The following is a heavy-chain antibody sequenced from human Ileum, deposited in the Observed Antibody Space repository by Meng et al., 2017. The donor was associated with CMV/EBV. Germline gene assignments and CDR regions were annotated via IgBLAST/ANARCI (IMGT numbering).Heavy chain of an antibody. Sequence: SLMISWAASGFTFSSYAMHWVRQAPGQGLGWVAIISYDGNNKYYADSVKGGFTISRDNSKNTLYLQMNSLRAEDTAVYYWARERYNSQDYWGQGTLVTVSS. J-gene: IGHJ4*02. CDR2: ISYDGNNK. CDR1: GFTFSSYA. V-gene: IGHV3-30-3*01. D-gene: IGHD3-10*01. CDR3: ARERYNSQDY.